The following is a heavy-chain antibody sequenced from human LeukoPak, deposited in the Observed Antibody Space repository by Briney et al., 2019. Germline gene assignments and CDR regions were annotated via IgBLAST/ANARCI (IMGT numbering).Heavy chain of an antibody. CDR2: MNPDSGNT. V-gene: IGHV1-8*01. CDR1: GYAFNIYD. Sequence: ASVRVSCKASGYAFNIYDINWVRQATGQGLEWMGWMNPDSGNTGFAQKFQGRVTMTRNTSITTAYMELSSLRFEDTAVYYCAVHLPGDYLDRWGQRTLVTVSS. J-gene: IGHJ4*02. CDR3: AVHLPGDYLDR.